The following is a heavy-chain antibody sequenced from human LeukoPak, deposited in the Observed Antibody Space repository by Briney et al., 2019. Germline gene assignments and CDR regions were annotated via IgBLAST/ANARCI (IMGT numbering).Heavy chain of an antibody. CDR1: GFTFSDYS. D-gene: IGHD5-18*01. CDR3: ARDMDNSYGFFPSLYV. V-gene: IGHV3-21*01. Sequence: GGSLRLSCAASGFTFSDYSMNWVRQAPGKGLEWVSSISSSSSYIYYADLVKGRFTISRDNAKNSLYLQMNSLRAEDTAVYYCARDMDNSYGFFPSLYVWGKGTTVTVSS. J-gene: IGHJ6*04. CDR2: ISSSSSYI.